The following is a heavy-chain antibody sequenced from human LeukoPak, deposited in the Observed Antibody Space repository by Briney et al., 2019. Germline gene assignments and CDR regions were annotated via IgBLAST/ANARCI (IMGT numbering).Heavy chain of an antibody. CDR2: INHSGST. D-gene: IGHD3-16*02. V-gene: IGHV4-34*01. CDR3: AFLPQIWGSYRYDFDY. J-gene: IGHJ4*02. Sequence: SETLSLTCAVYGGSFSGYYWSWLRQPPGKGLEWIGEINHSGSTNYNPSLKSRVTISVDTSKNQFSLKLSSVTAAATAVYYCAFLPQIWGSYRYDFDYWGQGTLVTVSS. CDR1: GGSFSGYY.